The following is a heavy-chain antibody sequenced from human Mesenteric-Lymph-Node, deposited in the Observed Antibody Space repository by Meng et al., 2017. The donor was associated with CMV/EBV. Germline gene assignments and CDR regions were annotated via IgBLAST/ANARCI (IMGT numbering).Heavy chain of an antibody. Sequence: TVSGGSISGAGYYCRWIRQHPGKGLEWIGYIYYSGTASYNPSLKSRVTMSVDTSKNQFSLKLTSVTAADTALYYCAIDTSGYYHFHYWGQGTLVTVS. D-gene: IGHD3-22*01. CDR1: GGSISGAGYY. J-gene: IGHJ4*02. V-gene: IGHV4-31*03. CDR3: AIDTSGYYHFHY. CDR2: IYYSGTA.